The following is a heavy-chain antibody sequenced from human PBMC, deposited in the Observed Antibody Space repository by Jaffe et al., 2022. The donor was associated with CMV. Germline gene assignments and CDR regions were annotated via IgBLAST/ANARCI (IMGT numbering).Heavy chain of an antibody. CDR2: IYYSGST. V-gene: IGHV4-61*01. J-gene: IGHJ4*02. D-gene: IGHD1-20*01. Sequence: QVQLQESGPGLVKPSETLSLTCTVSGGSVSSGSYYWSWIRQPPGKGLEWIGYIYYSGSTNYNPSLKSRVTISVDTSKNQFSLKLSSVTAADTAVYYCARWYDLFDYWGQGTLVTVSS. CDR1: GGSVSSGSYY. CDR3: ARWYDLFDY.